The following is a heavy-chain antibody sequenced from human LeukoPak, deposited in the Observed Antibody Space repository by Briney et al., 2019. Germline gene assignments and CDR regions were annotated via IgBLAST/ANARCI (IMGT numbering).Heavy chain of an antibody. CDR3: ASQIGYSFGYPDY. Sequence: PSETLSLTCTVSGGSISSSPYYWGWIRQPPGKGLEWIGSIHYSGSTYYNPSLKSRVTISVDTSKNQFSLKLSSVTAADTAVHYCASQIGYSFGYPDYWGQGTLVTVSS. CDR2: IHYSGST. D-gene: IGHD5-18*01. J-gene: IGHJ4*02. V-gene: IGHV4-39*01. CDR1: GGSISSSPYY.